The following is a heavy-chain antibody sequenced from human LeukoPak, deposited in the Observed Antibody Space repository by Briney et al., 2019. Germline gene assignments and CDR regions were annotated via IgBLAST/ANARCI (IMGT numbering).Heavy chain of an antibody. Sequence: KAGGSLRLSCAASGFTFSDYYMSWIRQAPGKGLEWVSYISNSGSTIYYADSVKGRFTISRDNAKNSLYLQMNSLRAEDTAVYYCARDDLITMVRGVIPYYYYGLDVWGQGTTVTVSS. CDR1: GFTFSDYY. J-gene: IGHJ6*02. D-gene: IGHD3-10*01. CDR2: ISNSGSTI. CDR3: ARDDLITMVRGVIPYYYYGLDV. V-gene: IGHV3-11*01.